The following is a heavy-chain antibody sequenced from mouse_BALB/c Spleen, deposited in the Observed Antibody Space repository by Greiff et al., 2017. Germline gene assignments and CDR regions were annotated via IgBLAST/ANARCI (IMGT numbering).Heavy chain of an antibody. CDR1: GFTFSSYG. V-gene: IGHV5-6-3*01. CDR3: ARSGTGFAY. D-gene: IGHD4-1*01. J-gene: IGHJ3*01. CDR2: INSNGGST. Sequence: EVQVVESGGGLVKPGGSLKLSCAASGFTFSSYGMSWVRQTPDKRLELVATINSNGGSTYYPDSVKGRFTISRDNAKNTLYLQMSSLKSEDTAMYYCARSGTGFAYWGQGTLVTVSA.